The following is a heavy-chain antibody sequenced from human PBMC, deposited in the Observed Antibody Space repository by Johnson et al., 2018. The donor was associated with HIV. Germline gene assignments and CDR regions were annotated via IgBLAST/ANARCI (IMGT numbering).Heavy chain of an antibody. CDR3: AKDYYYDSSGYYYEGRSDAFDI. CDR1: GFTFSSYA. V-gene: IGHV3-30-3*01. Sequence: QVQVVESGGGVVQPGRSLRLSCAASGFTFSSYAVHWVRQAPGKGLEWVAVISYDGSNKYYADSVKGRFTISRDTSKNTLYLQMNSLRAEDTAVYYCAKDYYYDSSGYYYEGRSDAFDIWGQGTMVTVSS. J-gene: IGHJ3*02. D-gene: IGHD3-22*01. CDR2: ISYDGSNK.